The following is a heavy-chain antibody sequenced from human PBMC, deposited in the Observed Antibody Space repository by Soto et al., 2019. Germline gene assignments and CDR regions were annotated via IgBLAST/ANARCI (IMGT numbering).Heavy chain of an antibody. CDR1: GGTFSSYA. J-gene: IGHJ5*02. Sequence: QVQLVQSGAEVKKPGSSVKVSCKASGGTFSSYAISWVRQAPGQGLEWMGGTIPIFGTANYAQKFQGRVTITADESTSTAYMELSSLRSEDTAVYYCARTGDIVVVPAAQSRVWFDPWGQGTLVTVSS. CDR3: ARTGDIVVVPAAQSRVWFDP. D-gene: IGHD2-2*01. V-gene: IGHV1-69*01. CDR2: TIPIFGTA.